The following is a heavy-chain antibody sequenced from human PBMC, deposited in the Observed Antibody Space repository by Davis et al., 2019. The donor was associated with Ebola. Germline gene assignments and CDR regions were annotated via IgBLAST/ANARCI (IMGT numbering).Heavy chain of an antibody. J-gene: IGHJ4*02. D-gene: IGHD6-13*01. CDR2: INPNSGGT. CDR1: GYTFTGYY. Sequence: ASVKVSCKASGYTFTGYYMHWVRQAPGQGLEWMGWINPNSGGTNYAQKFQGRVTMTRDPSISTAYMELSRLRSDDTAVYYCARGPRARDSSSPRGFDYWGQGTLVTVSS. V-gene: IGHV1-2*02. CDR3: ARGPRARDSSSPRGFDY.